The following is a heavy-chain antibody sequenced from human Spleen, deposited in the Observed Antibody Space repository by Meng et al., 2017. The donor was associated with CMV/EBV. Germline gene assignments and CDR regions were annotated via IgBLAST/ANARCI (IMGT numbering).Heavy chain of an antibody. J-gene: IGHJ4*02. CDR2: ISAYNGNT. CDR3: ARVPRIVPTYSLVY. CDR1: GYTFSNYG. V-gene: IGHV1-18*01. D-gene: IGHD2-2*01. Sequence: ASVKVSCKASGYTFSNYGIIWVRQAPGQGLEWMGWISAYNGNTKYAQNLQGRVTMTTDTSTSTAYMELRSLRSDDTAVYYCARVPRIVPTYSLVYWGQGTLVTVSS.